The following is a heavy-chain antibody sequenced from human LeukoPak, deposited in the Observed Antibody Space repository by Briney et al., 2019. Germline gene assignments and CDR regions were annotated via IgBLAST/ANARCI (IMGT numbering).Heavy chain of an antibody. CDR1: GFTFSSYA. CDR3: ARGLYGDRGCFDY. J-gene: IGHJ4*02. D-gene: IGHD4-17*01. Sequence: GGSLRLSCAASGFTFSSYAMHWVRQAPGKGLEWVAVISYDGSNKYYADSVKGRFTISRDNSKNTLYLQMNSLRAEDTAVYYCARGLYGDRGCFDYWGQGTLVTVSS. V-gene: IGHV3-30-3*01. CDR2: ISYDGSNK.